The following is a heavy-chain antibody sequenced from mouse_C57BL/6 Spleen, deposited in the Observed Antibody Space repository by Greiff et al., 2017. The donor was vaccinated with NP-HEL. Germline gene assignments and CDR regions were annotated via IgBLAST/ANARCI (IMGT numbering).Heavy chain of an antibody. CDR1: GYAFSSSW. J-gene: IGHJ3*01. V-gene: IGHV1-82*01. D-gene: IGHD1-1*01. CDR2: IYPGDGDT. Sequence: QVQLQQSGPELVKPGASVKISCKASGYAFSSSWMNWVKPRPGKGLEWIGRIYPGDGDTNYNGKFKGKATLTADKSSSTAYMQLSSLTSEDSAVYFCARSTTVVAPFAYWGQGTLVTVSA. CDR3: ARSTTVVAPFAY.